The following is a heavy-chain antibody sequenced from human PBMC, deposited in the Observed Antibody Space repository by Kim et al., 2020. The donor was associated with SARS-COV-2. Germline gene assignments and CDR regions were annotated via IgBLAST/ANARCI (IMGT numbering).Heavy chain of an antibody. CDR2: INAGNGNT. J-gene: IGHJ4*02. D-gene: IGHD3-22*01. CDR3: ARSGNTYYYDSSGDLGL. Sequence: ASVKVSCKASGYTFTSYAMHWVRQAPGQRLEWMGWINAGNGNTKYSQKFQGRVTITRDTSASTAYMELGSLRSEDTAVYYCARSGNTYYYDSSGDLGLWGQGTLVAVSS. CDR1: GYTFTSYA. V-gene: IGHV1-3*01.